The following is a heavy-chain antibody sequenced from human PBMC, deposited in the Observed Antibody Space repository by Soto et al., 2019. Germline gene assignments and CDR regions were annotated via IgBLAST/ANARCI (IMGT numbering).Heavy chain of an antibody. D-gene: IGHD6-13*01. CDR3: AKGLINGRWYAAD. V-gene: IGHV3-23*01. Sequence: EVHLLESGGGLVQPGASLRLSCGASGFTFSSCVISWVRKAPGKGLEWVSCITDSGTGTYYADSVKGRFTIARDNSKNTMYLQMNNLRAEDTGVYYCAKGLINGRWYAADWGQGTLVTVSS. J-gene: IGHJ4*02. CDR1: GFTFSSCV. CDR2: ITDSGTGT.